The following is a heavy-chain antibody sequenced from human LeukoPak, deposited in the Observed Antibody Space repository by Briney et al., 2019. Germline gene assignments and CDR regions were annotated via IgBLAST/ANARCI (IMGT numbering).Heavy chain of an antibody. CDR2: IIPSDGFT. J-gene: IGHJ4*02. Sequence: ASVKVSCKASGYTFSTYYVHWVRQAPGQGLEWMGMIIPSDGFTSYAQKFQGRVTMTRDMSTRTVYMELSSLRSEDTAVYYCARDFGDYLHFDYWGQGTLVTVSS. CDR1: GYTFSTYY. V-gene: IGHV1-46*01. D-gene: IGHD4-17*01. CDR3: ARDFGDYLHFDY.